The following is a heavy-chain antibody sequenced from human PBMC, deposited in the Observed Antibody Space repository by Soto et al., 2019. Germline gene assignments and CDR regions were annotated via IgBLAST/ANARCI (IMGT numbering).Heavy chain of an antibody. J-gene: IGHJ4*02. CDR2: IYSTGAT. Sequence: PGGSLRLSCAASGFTVSSNYMSWVRQAPGKGLEWLSIIYSTGATYYADSVKDRFTISRDNSKNTLYLQMNSLRAEDAAVYYCARLIRNYNFWSAYDYWGQGTLVTVSS. CDR3: ARLIRNYNFWSAYDY. D-gene: IGHD3-3*01. CDR1: GFTVSSNY. V-gene: IGHV3-53*01.